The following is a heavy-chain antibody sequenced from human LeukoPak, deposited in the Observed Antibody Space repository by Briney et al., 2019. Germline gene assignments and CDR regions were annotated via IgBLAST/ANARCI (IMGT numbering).Heavy chain of an antibody. D-gene: IGHD6-19*01. CDR2: IYYSGST. V-gene: IGHV4-59*01. CDR1: GGSISSYY. Sequence: SETLSLTCSVSGGSISSYYWSWIRQPPGKGLEWIGYIYYSGSTNYNPSLKSRVTISVDTSKNQFSLKLSSVTAADTAVYYCARAQWPGYWYFDLWGRGTLVTVSS. CDR3: ARAQWPGYWYFDL. J-gene: IGHJ2*01.